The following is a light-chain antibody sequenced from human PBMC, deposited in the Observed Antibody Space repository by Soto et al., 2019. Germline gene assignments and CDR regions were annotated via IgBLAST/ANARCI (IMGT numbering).Light chain of an antibody. CDR2: WAS. CDR3: QQYYNTPLT. V-gene: IGKV4-1*01. Sequence: DIVMTQSPDSLAVSLGERATINCKSSQSILYSSNNKNYLAWYQQKPGQPLKLLIYWASTRDSGVPDRFSGSGSGTDFTLTISRLQAEDVAIYYCQQYYNTPLTFGGGTKV. CDR1: QSILYSSNNKNY. J-gene: IGKJ4*01.